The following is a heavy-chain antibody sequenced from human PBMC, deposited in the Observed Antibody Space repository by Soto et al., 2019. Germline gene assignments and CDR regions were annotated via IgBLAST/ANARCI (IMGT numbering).Heavy chain of an antibody. CDR2: IYSGGRT. J-gene: IGHJ6*02. V-gene: IGHV3-53*01. CDR1: GFTVSSNY. Sequence: EVQLVESGGGLIQPGGSLRLSCAASGFTVSSNYMIWVRQAPGKGLEWVSVIYSGGRTYYADSVKGRFTISRDISKNTLYLQMNSLRAEDTAVYYGARGTLNDYYGMDVWGQGTTVTVSS. D-gene: IGHD3-16*01. CDR3: ARGTLNDYYGMDV.